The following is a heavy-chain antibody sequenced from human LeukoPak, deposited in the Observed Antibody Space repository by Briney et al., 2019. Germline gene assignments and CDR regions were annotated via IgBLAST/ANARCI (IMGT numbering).Heavy chain of an antibody. CDR2: IYSGGTT. J-gene: IGHJ4*02. CDR1: GFTVSSYY. V-gene: IGHV3-53*01. Sequence: PGGSLRLSCAASGFTVSSYYMSWVRQAPGKGLEWVSVIYSGGTTYYADSVKGRFTISRDNSKNTLYLQMNSLRPEDTAVYYCAKGGYCSSTSCYVGYWGQGTLVTVSS. CDR3: AKGGYCSSTSCYVGY. D-gene: IGHD2-2*01.